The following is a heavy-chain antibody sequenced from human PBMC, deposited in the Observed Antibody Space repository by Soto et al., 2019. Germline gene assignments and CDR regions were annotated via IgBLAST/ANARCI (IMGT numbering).Heavy chain of an antibody. V-gene: IGHV1-2*02. D-gene: IGHD1-20*01. Sequence: ASVKVSCKASGYSFSDSYMHWVRQAPGQGLEWMGWINPDSGVTNYAQRFQGRVTMTRDTSITTTYMELSSLRSDDTAVFYCARAGRANWNFDYWGQGTLVTVSS. J-gene: IGHJ4*02. CDR3: ARAGRANWNFDY. CDR2: INPDSGVT. CDR1: GYSFSDSY.